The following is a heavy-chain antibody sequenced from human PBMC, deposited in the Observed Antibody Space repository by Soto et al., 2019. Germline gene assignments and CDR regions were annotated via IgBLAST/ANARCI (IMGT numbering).Heavy chain of an antibody. J-gene: IGHJ6*02. CDR2: IGTAGDT. CDR1: GFTFSSYD. Sequence: GGSLRLSCAASGFTFSSYDMHWVRQPTGKGLEWVSGIGTAGDTYSPASVKGRFTISRENARNSLYLQVNSLRAEDTAVYYCARAMVRGIIPLYGMDVWGQGTTVTVSS. V-gene: IGHV3-13*01. CDR3: ARAMVRGIIPLYGMDV. D-gene: IGHD3-10*01.